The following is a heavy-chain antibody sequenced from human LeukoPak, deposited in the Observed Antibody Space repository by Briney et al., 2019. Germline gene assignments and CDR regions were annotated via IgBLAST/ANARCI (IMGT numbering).Heavy chain of an antibody. Sequence: SLRLSCAASGFTFDDYAMHWVRQAPGKGLEWVSGISWNSGSIGYADSVKGRFTISRDNAKNSLYLQMNSLRAEDTALYYCAKVNSGYCSSTSCYGGGYYFDYWGQGTLVTVSS. CDR3: AKVNSGYCSSTSCYGGGYYFDY. V-gene: IGHV3-9*01. CDR2: ISWNSGSI. J-gene: IGHJ4*02. CDR1: GFTFDDYA. D-gene: IGHD2-2*01.